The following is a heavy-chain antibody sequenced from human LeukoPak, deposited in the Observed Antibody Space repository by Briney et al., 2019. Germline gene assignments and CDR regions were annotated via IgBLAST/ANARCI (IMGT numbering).Heavy chain of an antibody. CDR1: GMTFSNHW. CDR3: TTGPSFGYEW. D-gene: IGHD3-22*01. Sequence: GGSLRLSCAASGMTFSNHWMHWVRQAPGKGLVWASLIKTDGRTTIYADSVKGRFTISGDDGKSTPYLQMNSLRAEDTAIYYCTTGPSFGYEWWGQGTVVTVSS. J-gene: IGHJ4*02. V-gene: IGHV3-74*01. CDR2: IKTDGRTT.